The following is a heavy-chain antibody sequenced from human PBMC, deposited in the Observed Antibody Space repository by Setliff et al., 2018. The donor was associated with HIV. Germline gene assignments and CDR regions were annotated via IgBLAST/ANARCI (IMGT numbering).Heavy chain of an antibody. CDR1: GYSFTNYW. CDR2: IYPGDSDT. V-gene: IGHV5-51*01. Sequence: PGESLKISCKGYGYSFTNYWIGWVRQMPGKGLEWMGIIYPGDSDTRYSPSFQGQVTISADKSISTAYLQWSSLKASDTAIYYCATLGAYDSSGSHDYWGQGTLVTVSS. J-gene: IGHJ4*02. D-gene: IGHD3-22*01. CDR3: ATLGAYDSSGSHDY.